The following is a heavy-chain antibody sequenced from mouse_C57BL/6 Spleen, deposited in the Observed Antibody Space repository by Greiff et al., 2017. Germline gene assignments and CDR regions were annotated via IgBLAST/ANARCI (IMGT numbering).Heavy chain of an antibody. CDR2: INPNNGGT. V-gene: IGHV1-22*01. CDR1: GYTFTDYN. Sequence: EVQVVESGPELVKPGASVKMSCKASGYTFTDYNMHWVKQSHGKSLEWIGYINPNNGGTSYNQKFKGKATLTVNKSSSTAYMELRSLTSEDSAVYYCARGVYGSSSSWFAYWGQGTLVTVSA. J-gene: IGHJ3*01. CDR3: ARGVYGSSSSWFAY. D-gene: IGHD1-1*01.